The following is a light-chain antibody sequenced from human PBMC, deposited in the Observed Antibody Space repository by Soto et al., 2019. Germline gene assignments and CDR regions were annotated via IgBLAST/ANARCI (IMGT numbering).Light chain of an antibody. CDR3: SSYTSMSSVI. CDR2: NVS. V-gene: IGLV2-14*01. Sequence: QSALTQPASVSGSPGQSITISCTATTSDVGDYNYVSWYQQYPGKAPKPIIYNVSNRPSGVSNRFSGSKSGDTASLTISGLQAEDEADYYCSSYTSMSSVIFGGGTKVTVL. J-gene: IGLJ2*01. CDR1: TSDVGDYNY.